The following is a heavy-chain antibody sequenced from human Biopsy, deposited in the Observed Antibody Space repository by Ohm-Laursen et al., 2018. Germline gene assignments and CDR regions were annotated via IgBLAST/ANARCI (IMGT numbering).Heavy chain of an antibody. CDR1: GVSISSYF. D-gene: IGHD3-22*01. J-gene: IGHJ4*02. V-gene: IGHV4-59*08. CDR2: VSYSGNT. CDR3: AAYYYDSSGYFYAFHY. Sequence: TLSLTWSVSGVSISSYFWSWIRQPLGKGLEWIGYVSYSGNTKYNPTLKSRVIISADTPKNQFSLDLTSVTAADTAMYYCAAYYYDSSGYFYAFHYWGQGTLVTVSS.